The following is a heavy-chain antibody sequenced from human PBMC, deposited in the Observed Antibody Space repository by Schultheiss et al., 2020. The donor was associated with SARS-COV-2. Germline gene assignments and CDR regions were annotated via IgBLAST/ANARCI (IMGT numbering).Heavy chain of an antibody. D-gene: IGHD3-10*01. V-gene: IGHV3-66*01. Sequence: GESLKISCAASGFTFSSYGMSWVRQAPGKGLEWVSVIYSGGSTYYADSVKGRFTISRDNSKNTLYLQMNSLRAEDTAVYYCARDSGRVGGVWGKGTTVTVSS. CDR3: ARDSGRVGGV. CDR1: GFTFSSYG. CDR2: IYSGGST. J-gene: IGHJ6*04.